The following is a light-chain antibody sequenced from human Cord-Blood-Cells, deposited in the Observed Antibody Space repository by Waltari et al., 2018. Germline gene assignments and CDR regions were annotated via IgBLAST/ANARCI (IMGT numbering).Light chain of an antibody. V-gene: IGKV4-1*01. Sequence: DIVMTQSPDSLAVSLGERATINCKSSQSVLYSSNNKNYLAWYQQKPGQPPKLLIYWASTREAGVSGRFSGSGSGTDFTLTISSLQAEDVAVYYCQQYYSTPYSFGQGTKLEIK. CDR2: WAS. J-gene: IGKJ2*03. CDR1: QSVLYSSNNKNY. CDR3: QQYYSTPYS.